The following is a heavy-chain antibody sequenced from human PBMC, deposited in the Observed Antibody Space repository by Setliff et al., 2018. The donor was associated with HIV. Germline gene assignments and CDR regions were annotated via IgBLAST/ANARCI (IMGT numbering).Heavy chain of an antibody. J-gene: IGHJ4*01. CDR2: IHYNGRT. D-gene: IGHD1-26*01. V-gene: IGHV4-39*07. CDR1: GDSITNDDYY. CDR3: ARVGSSPPGYFDY. Sequence: PSETLSLTCTVSGDSITNDDYYWGWIRQPPGKGLEWIAIIHYNGRTYYDPSLKSRVTISTYMSTDTVFMEVNNLRSEDTAVNFCARVGSSPPGYFDYWGQGTLVTVSS.